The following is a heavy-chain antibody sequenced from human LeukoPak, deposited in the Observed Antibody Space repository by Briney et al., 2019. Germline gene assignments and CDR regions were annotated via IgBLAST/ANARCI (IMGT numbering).Heavy chain of an antibody. D-gene: IGHD2-2*01. J-gene: IGHJ4*02. CDR2: IIPIFGTA. Sequence: SVKVSCKASGGTFSSYAISWVRQAPGQGLEWMGGIIPIFGTANYAQKFQGGVTITADESTSTAYMELSSLRSEDTAVYYCARDRYCSSTSCYFDYWGQGTLVTVSS. CDR3: ARDRYCSSTSCYFDY. V-gene: IGHV1-69*13. CDR1: GGTFSSYA.